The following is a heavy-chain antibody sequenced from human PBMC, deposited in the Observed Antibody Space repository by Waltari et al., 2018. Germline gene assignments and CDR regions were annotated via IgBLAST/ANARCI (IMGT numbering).Heavy chain of an antibody. CDR2: ISSSSSTV. Sequence: EVQLVESGGGWVQPGGSLRLSCAASGFTFSNYTMHWVRQAPGKGLEWVSSISSSSSTVYFADSVKGRFTISRDNDKNSLFLQMYTLRADDTAVYYCARDAGRGGSVDYWGQGTLVTVSS. CDR3: ARDAGRGGSVDY. J-gene: IGHJ4*02. D-gene: IGHD3-10*01. CDR1: GFTFSNYT. V-gene: IGHV3-48*04.